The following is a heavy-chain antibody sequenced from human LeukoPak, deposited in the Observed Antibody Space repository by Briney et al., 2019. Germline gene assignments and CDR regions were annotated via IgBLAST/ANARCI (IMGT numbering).Heavy chain of an antibody. Sequence: SETLSLTCAVYGGSFSGYYWSWIRQPPGKGLEWIGEINHSGSTNYNPSLKSRVTISVDTSKNQFSLKLSSVTAADTAVYYCARHGSGYVRDFDYWGQGTLVTVSS. J-gene: IGHJ4*02. CDR1: GGSFSGYY. CDR3: ARHGSGYVRDFDY. CDR2: INHSGST. D-gene: IGHD5-12*01. V-gene: IGHV4-34*01.